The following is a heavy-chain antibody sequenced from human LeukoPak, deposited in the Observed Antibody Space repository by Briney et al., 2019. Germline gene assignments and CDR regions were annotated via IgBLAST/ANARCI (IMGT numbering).Heavy chain of an antibody. D-gene: IGHD2-8*01. J-gene: IGHJ5*01. CDR3: ALAPNSNWFDF. CDR1: GDSPSNFY. CDR2: IHYSGSS. V-gene: IGHV4-59*03. Sequence: SETLSLTCTVSGDSPSNFYWNWIRQSPGKGLEWIGNIHYSGSSVYNPSLKSRGTISIDTSTRQFFLKLNSVPAADTAVYFCALAPNSNWFDFWGPGTMVTVSS.